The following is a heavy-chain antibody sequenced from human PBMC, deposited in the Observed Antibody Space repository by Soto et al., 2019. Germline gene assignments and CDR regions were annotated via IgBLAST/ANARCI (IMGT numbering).Heavy chain of an antibody. CDR2: ISYDGSNK. CDR1: GFTFSSYA. J-gene: IGHJ4*02. Sequence: GGSLRLSCAASGFTFSSYAMHWVRQAPGKGLEWVAVISYDGSNKYYADSVKGRFTISRDNSKNTLYLQMNSLRAEDTAVYYCARDNLDIVANLHGYWGQGTLVTVSS. V-gene: IGHV3-30-3*01. D-gene: IGHD5-12*01. CDR3: ARDNLDIVANLHGY.